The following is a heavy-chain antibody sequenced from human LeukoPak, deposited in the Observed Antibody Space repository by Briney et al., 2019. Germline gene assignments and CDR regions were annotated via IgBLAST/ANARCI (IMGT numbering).Heavy chain of an antibody. CDR1: GGSISSYY. V-gene: IGHV4-59*01. D-gene: IGHD2/OR15-2a*01. J-gene: IGHJ6*03. CDR3: ARDPGDATFDYYYYMDV. Sequence: SETLSLTCTVSGGSISSYYWSWIRQPPGKGLEWIGYIYYSGSTNYNPSLKSRVTISVDTSKNQFSLKLSSVTAADTAVYYCARDPGDATFDYYYYMDVWGKGTTVTFSS. CDR2: IYYSGST.